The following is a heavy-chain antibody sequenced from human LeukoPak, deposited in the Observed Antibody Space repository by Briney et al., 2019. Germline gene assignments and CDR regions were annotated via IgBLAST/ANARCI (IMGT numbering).Heavy chain of an antibody. D-gene: IGHD3-10*01. CDR2: ISYSGRT. Sequence: PSETLSLTCTVSGGSVSSSNYYWGWVRQPPGKGLEWVGSISYSGRTYQNPSLKSRVTMSLDTSKNQFSLMLKSVTAADTAVYYCARDRILLTMVRGVISFMDVWGQGTTVTVSS. CDR3: ARDRILLTMVRGVISFMDV. J-gene: IGHJ6*02. V-gene: IGHV4-39*07. CDR1: GGSVSSSNYY.